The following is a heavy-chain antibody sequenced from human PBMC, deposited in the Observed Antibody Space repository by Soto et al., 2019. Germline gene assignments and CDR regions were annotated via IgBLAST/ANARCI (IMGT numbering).Heavy chain of an antibody. D-gene: IGHD6-19*01. CDR3: AGMPYTSGLRFDP. Sequence: SETLSLTCNMSGDSYSISTYSWSWIRQPPGKALQWIGFIYQSGVTSYNPSLASRVSISLDRSNNQCSLKLKSVTAADTAVYFCAGMPYTSGLRFDPWGPGTLVTVSA. V-gene: IGHV4-30-2*01. CDR1: GDSYSISTYS. CDR2: IYQSGVT. J-gene: IGHJ5*02.